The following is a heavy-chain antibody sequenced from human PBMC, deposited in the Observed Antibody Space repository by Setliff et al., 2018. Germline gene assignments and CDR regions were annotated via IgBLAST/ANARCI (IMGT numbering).Heavy chain of an antibody. CDR1: GYRFSTYG. V-gene: IGHV1-18*01. J-gene: IGHJ5*02. D-gene: IGHD1-7*01. CDR3: ARDQFRNSGGLYS. Sequence: GASVKVSCKASGYRFSTYGISWVRQAPGQGLEWMGWITAGNGDTKYSQKFQGRVTITRDTSASTFYMQMSSLRADDTAMYYCARDQFRNSGGLYSWGQGTLVTSPQ. CDR2: ITAGNGDT.